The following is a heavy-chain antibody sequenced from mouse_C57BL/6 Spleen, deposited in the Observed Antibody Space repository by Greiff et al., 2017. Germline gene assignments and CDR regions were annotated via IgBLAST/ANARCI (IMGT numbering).Heavy chain of an antibody. CDR3: AAYYGEYVGYFDV. V-gene: IGHV1-64*01. CDR2: IHPNSGST. CDR1: GYTFTSYW. J-gene: IGHJ1*03. Sequence: VQLQQPGAELVKPGASVKLSCKASGYTFTSYWMHWVKQRPGQGLEWIGMIHPNSGSTNYNEKFKSKATLTVDKSSSTAYMQLSSLTSEDSAVYYCAAYYGEYVGYFDVWGTGTTVTVSS. D-gene: IGHD2-13*01.